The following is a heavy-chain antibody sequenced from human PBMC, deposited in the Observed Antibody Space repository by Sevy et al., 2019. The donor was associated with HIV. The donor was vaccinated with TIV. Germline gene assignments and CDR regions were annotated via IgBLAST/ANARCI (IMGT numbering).Heavy chain of an antibody. CDR2: ISSSSSYI. V-gene: IGHV3-21*01. CDR1: GFTFSSYS. Sequence: GGSLRPSCAASGFTFSSYSMNWVRQAPGKGLEWVSSISSSSSYIYYADSVKGRFTISRDNAKNSLYLQMNSLRAEDTAVYYCARGRYFDWLSHFDYWGQGTLVTVSS. CDR3: ARGRYFDWLSHFDY. D-gene: IGHD3-9*01. J-gene: IGHJ4*02.